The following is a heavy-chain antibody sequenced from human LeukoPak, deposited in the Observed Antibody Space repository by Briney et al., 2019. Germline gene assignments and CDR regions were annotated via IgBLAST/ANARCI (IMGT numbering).Heavy chain of an antibody. J-gene: IGHJ4*02. V-gene: IGHV3-23*01. Sequence: GGSLRLSCAASGFTLSSYAMSWVRQAPGKGLEWVSGISGSGGSTYYADSVKGRFTISRDNPKNTLYLQMNSLRAEDTAVYYCASPIAVAETGDYWGQGTLVTVSS. D-gene: IGHD6-19*01. CDR1: GFTLSSYA. CDR3: ASPIAVAETGDY. CDR2: ISGSGGST.